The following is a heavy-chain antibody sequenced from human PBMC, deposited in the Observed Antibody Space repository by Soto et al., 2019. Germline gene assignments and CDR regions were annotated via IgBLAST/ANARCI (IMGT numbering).Heavy chain of an antibody. CDR3: ARVEDSSGWLGWAFDI. V-gene: IGHV3-21*01. J-gene: IGHJ3*02. CDR2: ISSSSSYI. D-gene: IGHD6-19*01. Sequence: GGSLRLSCAASGFTFSSYSMNWVRQAPGKGLEWVSSISSSSSYIYYADSVKGRFTISRDNAKNSLYLQMNSLRAEDTAVYYCARVEDSSGWLGWAFDIWGQGTMVTVSS. CDR1: GFTFSSYS.